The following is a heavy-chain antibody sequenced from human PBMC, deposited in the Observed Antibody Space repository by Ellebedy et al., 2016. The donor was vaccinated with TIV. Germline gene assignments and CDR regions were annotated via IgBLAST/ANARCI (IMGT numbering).Heavy chain of an antibody. Sequence: GESLKISCAASGFTFSSYAMSWVRQAPGTGLEWVSTISGGGFGTYYADSVKGRFTISRDNSKNTLYLQMNSLRAEDTAVYYCAKGRRMMYSTGGLDYWGQGTLVTVSS. V-gene: IGHV3-23*01. CDR2: ISGGGFGT. CDR1: GFTFSSYA. CDR3: AKGRRMMYSTGGLDY. D-gene: IGHD2-8*01. J-gene: IGHJ4*02.